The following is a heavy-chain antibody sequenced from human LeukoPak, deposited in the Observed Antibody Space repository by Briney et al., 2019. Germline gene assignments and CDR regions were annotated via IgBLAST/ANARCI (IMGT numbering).Heavy chain of an antibody. D-gene: IGHD3-10*01. J-gene: IGHJ5*02. CDR3: DRESNYYGSGTGWFDP. V-gene: IGHV4-38-2*02. CDR1: DYSISSDYY. Sequence: SETLSLTCTVSDYSISSDYYWGWIRQPPGKGREWFGSIYHTGTTYYNPSLKSRVTISVDTSKNQLSLKLRSVTAADTAVYYCDRESNYYGSGTGWFDPWGQGTLVTVSS. CDR2: IYHTGTT.